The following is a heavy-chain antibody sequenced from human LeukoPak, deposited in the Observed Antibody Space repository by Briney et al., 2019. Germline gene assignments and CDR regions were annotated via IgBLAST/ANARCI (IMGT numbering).Heavy chain of an antibody. CDR3: AKGRGLSYDYGVDY. D-gene: IGHD4-17*01. CDR1: GFPFTETW. Sequence: GGSLRLSCATSGFPFTETWMHWVRQVPGKGLVWVSRIRSDGSDERYAEAVKGRFTISRDNAKNTLYLQMNSLRAEDMALYYCAKGRGLSYDYGVDYWGQGTLVTVSS. V-gene: IGHV3-74*01. CDR2: IRSDGSDE. J-gene: IGHJ4*02.